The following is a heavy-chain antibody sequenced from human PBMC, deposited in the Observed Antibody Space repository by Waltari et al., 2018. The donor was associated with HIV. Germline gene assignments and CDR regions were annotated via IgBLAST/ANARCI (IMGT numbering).Heavy chain of an antibody. Sequence: EVQLVETGGGLIQPGGSLRLSCAASGFTVSSNYMSWVRQAPGKGLEWVSGIYSGCSTYYADSGMGRFTISSDKSKNTLYLQMNSLRAEDTAVYYCASSPSSGTRNDYWGQGTLVTVSS. CDR3: ASSPSSGTRNDY. CDR1: GFTVSSNY. J-gene: IGHJ4*02. CDR2: IYSGCST. D-gene: IGHD3-22*01. V-gene: IGHV3-53*02.